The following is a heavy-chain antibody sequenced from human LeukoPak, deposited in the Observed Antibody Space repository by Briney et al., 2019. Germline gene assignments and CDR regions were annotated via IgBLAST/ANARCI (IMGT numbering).Heavy chain of an antibody. CDR3: ASQGRYCSSTSCYAL. Sequence: SETLSLTCTVSGGSISSSTYYWGWIRQPPGKGLEWIGSMYYSGSTYYNLSLKSRVTISVDTSKNQFSLKLSSVTAADTAVYYCASQGRYCSSTSCYALWGQGTLVTVSS. D-gene: IGHD2-2*01. V-gene: IGHV4-39*01. CDR1: GGSISSSTYY. CDR2: MYYSGST. J-gene: IGHJ4*02.